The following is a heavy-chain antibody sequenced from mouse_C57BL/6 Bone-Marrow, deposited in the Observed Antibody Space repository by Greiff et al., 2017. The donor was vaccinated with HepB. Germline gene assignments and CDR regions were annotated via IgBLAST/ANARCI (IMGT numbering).Heavy chain of an antibody. CDR2: INPYNGGT. CDR1: GYTFTDYY. V-gene: IGHV1-19*01. D-gene: IGHD2-1*01. Sequence: SGPVLVKPGASVKMSCKASGYTFTDYYMNWVKQSHGKSLEWIGVINPYNGGTSYNQKFKGKATLTVDKSSSTAYMELNSLTSEDSAVYYCARWRGYYGNYYYFDYWGQGTTLTVSS. CDR3: ARWRGYYGNYYYFDY. J-gene: IGHJ2*01.